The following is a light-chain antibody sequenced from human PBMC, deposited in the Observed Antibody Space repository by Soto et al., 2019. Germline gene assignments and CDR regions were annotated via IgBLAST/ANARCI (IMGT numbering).Light chain of an antibody. CDR1: QTVRNNY. V-gene: IGKV3-20*01. Sequence: EFVLTQSPGTLSLSPGERATLSCRASQTVRNNYLAWWQRKPGQAPRLLIYGASSRATGIPDRFSGSGSGTDFTLTISRLEPEDFAVYYCQQYGTSPITFGQGTRLEIK. CDR2: GAS. J-gene: IGKJ5*01. CDR3: QQYGTSPIT.